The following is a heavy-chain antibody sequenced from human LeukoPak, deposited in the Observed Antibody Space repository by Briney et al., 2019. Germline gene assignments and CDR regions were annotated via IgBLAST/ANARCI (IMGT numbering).Heavy chain of an antibody. CDR3: AAGYSSGWLFSY. CDR1: GYTFTKYG. D-gene: IGHD6-19*01. Sequence: ASVKVSCKASGYTFTKYGISWVRQAPGQGLEWMGWISTHNGNKNYAQKFQERVTITRDMSTSTAYMELSSLRSEDTAVYYCAAGYSSGWLFSYWGQGTLVTVSS. CDR2: ISTHNGNK. J-gene: IGHJ4*02. V-gene: IGHV1-18*01.